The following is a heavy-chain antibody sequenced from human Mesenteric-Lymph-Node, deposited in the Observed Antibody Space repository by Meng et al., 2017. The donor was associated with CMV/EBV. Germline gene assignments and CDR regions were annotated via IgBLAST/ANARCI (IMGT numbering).Heavy chain of an antibody. CDR1: GGTFSSYA. CDR2: IIPIFGTA. V-gene: IGHV1-69*05. J-gene: IGHJ3*01. CDR3: ARVSGSYLGAFDV. Sequence: SVKVSCKASGGTFSSYAISWVRQAPGQGLEWMGGIIPIFGTANYAQKFQGRVTITTDESTSTAYMELSSLRSEDTAMYYCARVSGSYLGAFDVWGQGTMVTVSS. D-gene: IGHD1-26*01.